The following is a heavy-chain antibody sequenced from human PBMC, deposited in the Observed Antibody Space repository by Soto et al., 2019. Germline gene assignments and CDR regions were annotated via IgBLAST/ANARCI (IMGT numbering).Heavy chain of an antibody. CDR1: GGTFSSYA. J-gene: IGHJ4*02. CDR3: ARALRSYRLYFDY. Sequence: ASVKVSCKASGGTFSSYAISWVRQAPGQGLEWMGGIIPIFGTANYAQKFQGGVTIVADESTTTVYMELSSLKFEDTAVYYCARALRSYRLYFDYWGQGTLVTVSS. CDR2: IIPIFGTA. V-gene: IGHV1-69*13. D-gene: IGHD1-26*01.